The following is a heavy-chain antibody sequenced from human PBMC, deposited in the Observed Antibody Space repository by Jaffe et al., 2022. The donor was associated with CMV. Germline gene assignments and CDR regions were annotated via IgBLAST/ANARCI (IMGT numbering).Heavy chain of an antibody. CDR2: IYYSGST. Sequence: QVQLQESGPGLVKPSETLSLTCTVSGGSISSYYWSWIRQPPGKGLEWIGYIYYSGSTNYNPSLKSRVTISVDTSKNQFSLKLSSVTAADTAVYYCARGPPDPVSSRPFDYWGQGTLVTVSS. CDR1: GGSISSYY. J-gene: IGHJ4*02. CDR3: ARGPPDPVSSRPFDY. V-gene: IGHV4-59*01. D-gene: IGHD3-10*01.